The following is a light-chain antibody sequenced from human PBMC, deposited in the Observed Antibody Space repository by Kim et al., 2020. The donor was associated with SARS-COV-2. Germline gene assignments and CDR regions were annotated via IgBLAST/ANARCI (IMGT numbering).Light chain of an antibody. CDR1: QSVSSY. Sequence: LSPGERATRSCRASQSVSSYLAWYQQKPGQAPRLLIYDASNRATGIPARFSGSGSGTDFTLTISSLEPEDFAVYYCQQRSNWPPTLGQATKLDIK. CDR3: QQRSNWPPT. J-gene: IGKJ1*01. CDR2: DAS. V-gene: IGKV3-11*01.